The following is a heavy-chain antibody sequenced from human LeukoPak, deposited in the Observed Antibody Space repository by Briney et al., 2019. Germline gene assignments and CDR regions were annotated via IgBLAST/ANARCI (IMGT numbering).Heavy chain of an antibody. CDR1: GGSISSGSYY. Sequence: SETLSLTCTVSGGSISSGSYYWSRIRQPAGKGLEWIGRIYTSGSTNYNPSLKSRVTISVDTSKSQFSLKLSSVTAADTAVYYCARGIAVAGFDYWGQGTLVTVSS. CDR3: ARGIAVAGFDY. V-gene: IGHV4-61*02. D-gene: IGHD6-19*01. J-gene: IGHJ4*02. CDR2: IYTSGST.